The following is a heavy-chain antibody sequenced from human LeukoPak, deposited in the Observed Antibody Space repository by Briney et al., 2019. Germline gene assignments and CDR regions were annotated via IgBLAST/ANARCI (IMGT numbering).Heavy chain of an antibody. J-gene: IGHJ4*02. Sequence: SGTLSLTCDVSGGSFSNTNWWSWVRQPPGQGLEWIGEVSLAGQTNYNPSLNGRITMSLDESSNQLSLKLTSVTAADTAIYYCSRESGAFCPFDYWGQGTLVIVPS. CDR1: GGSFSNTNW. V-gene: IGHV4-4*02. CDR2: VSLAGQT. D-gene: IGHD1-26*01. CDR3: SRESGAFCPFDY.